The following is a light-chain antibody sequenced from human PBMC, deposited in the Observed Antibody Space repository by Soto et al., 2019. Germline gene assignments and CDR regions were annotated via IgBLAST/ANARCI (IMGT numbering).Light chain of an antibody. V-gene: IGKV1-12*01. Sequence: DLQMPQSPSSVSASVRDRVTIPCRASQGISSWLAWYQQKPGKAPKLLIYASYSLQSGIPSRFSGSGSGTDFTLTIRSLQPEYCAKYYCQEANSFTLNFGGETKVEIK. J-gene: IGKJ4*01. CDR3: QEANSFTLN. CDR2: ASY. CDR1: QGISSW.